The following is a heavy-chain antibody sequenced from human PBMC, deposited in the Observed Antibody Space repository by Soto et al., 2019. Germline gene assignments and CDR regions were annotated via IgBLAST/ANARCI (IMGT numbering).Heavy chain of an antibody. CDR3: ASGSSSTISVYYYYGMDV. J-gene: IGHJ6*02. Sequence: GGSLRLSCAASGFTVSSNYMSWVRQAPGKGLEWVSVIYSGGSTYYADSVKGRFTISRDNSKNTLYLQMNSLRAEDTAVYYCASGSSSTISVYYYYGMDVWGQGTTVTVSS. CDR2: IYSGGST. D-gene: IGHD2-2*01. V-gene: IGHV3-53*01. CDR1: GFTVSSNY.